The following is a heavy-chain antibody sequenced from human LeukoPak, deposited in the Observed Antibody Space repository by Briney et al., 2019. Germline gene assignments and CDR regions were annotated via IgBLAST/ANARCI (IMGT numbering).Heavy chain of an antibody. V-gene: IGHV4-4*02. D-gene: IGHD5-12*01. CDR1: GVSITSGNW. J-gene: IGHJ4*02. Sequence: PSETLSLTCGVSGVSITSGNWWSWVRQPPGKGLEWIGEIYHSGSINYNPSLKSRVTISVDESKNQFSLKLNSVTAADTAVYYCWHSGYESGLDYWGQGTLVTVSS. CDR2: IYHSGSI. CDR3: WHSGYESGLDY.